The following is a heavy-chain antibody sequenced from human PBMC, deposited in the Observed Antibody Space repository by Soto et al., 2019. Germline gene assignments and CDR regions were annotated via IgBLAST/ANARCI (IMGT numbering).Heavy chain of an antibody. J-gene: IGHJ4*02. Sequence: PGGSLRLSCAASGFTFNYYAMTWVRQAPGKGLEWVSTISGSGVNTYYADSVRGRFSISRDNSKNTLYIQMNSLRADDTGVYYCAKDYGSSRYFFDYWGQGTLVTVSS. CDR1: GFTFNYYA. D-gene: IGHD6-19*01. V-gene: IGHV3-23*01. CDR3: AKDYGSSRYFFDY. CDR2: ISGSGVNT.